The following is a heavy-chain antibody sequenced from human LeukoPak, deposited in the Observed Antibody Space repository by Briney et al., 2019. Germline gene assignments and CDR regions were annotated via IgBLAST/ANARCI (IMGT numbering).Heavy chain of an antibody. D-gene: IGHD3-10*01. CDR1: GYSFTSYW. Sequence: GESLKISCKGSGYSFTSYWIGWVRQMPGKGLEWMEIIYPGDSDTRYSPSFQGQVTISADKSISTAYLQWSSLKASDTAMYYCARRAMVRGVIPIYYFDYWGQGTLVTVSS. V-gene: IGHV5-51*01. J-gene: IGHJ4*02. CDR2: IYPGDSDT. CDR3: ARRAMVRGVIPIYYFDY.